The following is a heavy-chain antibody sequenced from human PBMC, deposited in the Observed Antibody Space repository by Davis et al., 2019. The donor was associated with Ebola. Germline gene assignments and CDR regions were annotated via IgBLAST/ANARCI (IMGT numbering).Heavy chain of an antibody. V-gene: IGHV4-38-2*02. CDR1: GYSITSGFS. CDR2: TYHIGRT. Sequence: MPSETLSLTCTVSGYSITSGFSWGWIRPPPGEGLAWIGSTYHIGRTNYRPSLKSRVTISVDTSKNQFSLKLSSVTAEDTAVYYCAHLGPQRYCSGSGCHGYLDYWGQGTLVIVSS. D-gene: IGHD2-15*01. J-gene: IGHJ4*02. CDR3: AHLGPQRYCSGSGCHGYLDY.